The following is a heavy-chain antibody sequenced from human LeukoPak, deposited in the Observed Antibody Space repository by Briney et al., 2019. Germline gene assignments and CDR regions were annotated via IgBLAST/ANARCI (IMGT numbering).Heavy chain of an antibody. V-gene: IGHV3-74*01. J-gene: IGHJ4*02. CDR3: FREGGYDPFEN. D-gene: IGHD5-12*01. Sequence: PGGSLRLSCAASGVTFSYYWMHWVRQAPGKGLVWVSRIDSDGSSTSYAGSVKGRFTTSRDNAKNTLYLQMNSLSAEDTALYYCFREGGYDPFENWGQGTLVTVSS. CDR2: IDSDGSST. CDR1: GVTFSYYW.